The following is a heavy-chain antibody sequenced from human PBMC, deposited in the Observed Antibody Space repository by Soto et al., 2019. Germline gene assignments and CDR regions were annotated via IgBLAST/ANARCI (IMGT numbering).Heavy chain of an antibody. V-gene: IGHV3-21*01. CDR3: TTLLLGGTPKNYLRDY. J-gene: IGHJ4*02. CDR1: GFIFSNYS. D-gene: IGHD2-15*01. Sequence: EVQLVGSGGDLVKPGGSLRLSCAVSGFIFSNYSMSWARQAPGKGLEWVSSITNSGSHTYYAESVEGRFTISRDNAKNSLYLQMNSLRVDDTAVYYCTTLLLGGTPKNYLRDYWGQGTLVTVSS. CDR2: ITNSGSHT.